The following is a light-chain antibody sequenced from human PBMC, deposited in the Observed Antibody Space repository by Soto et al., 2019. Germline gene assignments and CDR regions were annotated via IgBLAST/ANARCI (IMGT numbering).Light chain of an antibody. CDR2: ANI. CDR1: TSNIGAGYD. V-gene: IGLV1-40*01. CDR3: QSYDSNLSGVV. Sequence: QSVLTQPPSVSGAPGQRVTISCIGSTSNIGAGYDVHWYQQLPGTAPKLLIYANINRPSGVPDRFSASKSDTSASLAITGLQAGDEAVYYCQSYDSNLSGVVFGGGTKLTVL. J-gene: IGLJ2*01.